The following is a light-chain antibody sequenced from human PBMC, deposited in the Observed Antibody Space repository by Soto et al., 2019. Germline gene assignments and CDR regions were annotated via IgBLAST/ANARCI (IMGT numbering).Light chain of an antibody. Sequence: EIVMTQSPATLSVSPGERATLSCRASQSVSSNLAWYQKKPGQAPRLLIYGASSRATGIPDKLSGSGSGTDFTLTISRLEQEDFAVYYCQHYGSSPVGTFGQGTKVDIK. J-gene: IGKJ1*01. CDR3: QHYGSSPVGT. CDR2: GAS. CDR1: QSVSSN. V-gene: IGKV3-20*01.